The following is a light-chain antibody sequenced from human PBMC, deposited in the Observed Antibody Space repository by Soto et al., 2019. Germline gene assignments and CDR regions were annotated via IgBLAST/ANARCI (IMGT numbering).Light chain of an antibody. CDR1: DSDVGGYNY. V-gene: IGLV2-14*03. CDR2: DVS. CDR3: SSYTINGVGV. Sequence: QSVLTQPASVSGSPGQSITISCTGTDSDVGGYNYVSWYKHHPGNAPKVMIYDVSNRPSGVSNRFSGSKSGNTASLIISGLQAEDEADYYCSSYTINGVGVFGGGTKLTVL. J-gene: IGLJ2*01.